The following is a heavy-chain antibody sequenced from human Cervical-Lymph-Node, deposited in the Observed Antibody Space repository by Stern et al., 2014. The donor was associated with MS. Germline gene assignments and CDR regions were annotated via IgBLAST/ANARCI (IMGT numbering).Heavy chain of an antibody. V-gene: IGHV3-33*01. Sequence: QVQLVQSGGGVVQPGKSLRLSCVASGFTFSGNGMHWVRQAPGKGLEWVAFIWSDGSNPSYADSVQGRFTIARDNLQNTLHLHMNNVTAADTARYYCARGRNVGVNYYFDYWGQGSLVTVSS. J-gene: IGHJ4*02. CDR1: GFTFSGNG. CDR3: ARGRNVGVNYYFDY. D-gene: IGHD3-16*01. CDR2: IWSDGSNP.